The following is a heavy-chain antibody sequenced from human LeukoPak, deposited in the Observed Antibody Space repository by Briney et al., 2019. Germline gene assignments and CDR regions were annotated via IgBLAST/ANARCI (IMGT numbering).Heavy chain of an antibody. V-gene: IGHV3-64D*06. CDR2: ISSNGGSR. CDR1: GFTFSSYA. Sequence: GGSLRLSCSASGFTFSSYAMHWVRQAPGKGLEYVSAISSNGGSRYYADSVKGRFTISRDNSKNTLYLQMSSLRAEDTAVYYCARGTRGYSRIENWGQGTLVTVSS. CDR3: ARGTRGYSRIEN. J-gene: IGHJ4*02. D-gene: IGHD5-18*01.